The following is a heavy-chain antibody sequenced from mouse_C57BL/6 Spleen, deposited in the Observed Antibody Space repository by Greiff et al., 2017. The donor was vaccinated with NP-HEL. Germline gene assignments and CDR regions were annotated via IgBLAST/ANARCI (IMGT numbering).Heavy chain of an antibody. V-gene: IGHV1-52*01. D-gene: IGHD2-3*01. CDR3: ARSDDGYIYYAMDY. J-gene: IGHJ4*01. Sequence: QVQLKQPGAELVRPGSSVKLSCKASGYTFTSYWMHWVKQRPIQGLEWIGNIDPSDSETHYNQKFKDKATLTVDKSSSTAYMQLSSLTSEDSAVYYCARSDDGYIYYAMDYWGQGTSVTVSS. CDR1: GYTFTSYW. CDR2: IDPSDSET.